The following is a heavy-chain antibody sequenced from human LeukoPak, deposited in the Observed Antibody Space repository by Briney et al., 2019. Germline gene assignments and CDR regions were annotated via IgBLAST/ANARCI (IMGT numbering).Heavy chain of an antibody. CDR2: ISTSGTTT. D-gene: IGHD3-10*01. J-gene: IGHJ4*02. V-gene: IGHV3-11*04. Sequence: GGSLRLSSAASGFTFSDYYMSWIRQAPGKGLEWISYISTSGTTTYYADSVKGRFTISRDDAKNSLYLQMNSLRADDTALYYCARVRGSYSVDYWGQGTLVTVSS. CDR3: ARVRGSYSVDY. CDR1: GFTFSDYY.